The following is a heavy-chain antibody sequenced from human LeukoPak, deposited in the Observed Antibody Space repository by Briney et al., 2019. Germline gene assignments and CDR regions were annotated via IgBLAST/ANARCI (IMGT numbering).Heavy chain of an antibody. CDR3: ARGTGDDSSGYLEY. V-gene: IGHV4-34*01. Sequence: INHSGSTNYNPSLKSRVTISVDTSKNQFSLKLSSVTAADTAVYYCARGTGDDSSGYLEYWGQGTLVTVSS. D-gene: IGHD3-22*01. CDR2: INHSGST. J-gene: IGHJ4*02.